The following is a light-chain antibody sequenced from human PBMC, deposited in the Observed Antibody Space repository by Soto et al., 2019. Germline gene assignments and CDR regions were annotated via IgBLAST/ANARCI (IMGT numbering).Light chain of an antibody. CDR3: RSYTPRSPFA. CDR1: SSDVGSYNR. J-gene: IGLJ3*02. Sequence: QSVLTQPPSVSGSPGQSVTISCTGTSSDVGSYNRVSWYQQPPGTAPKLMIYEVNNRPSGVPELFSGYKSGNKASLTISGLQAEVRGDYFLRSYTPRSPFAFGGGTKLTVL. V-gene: IGLV2-18*02. CDR2: EVN.